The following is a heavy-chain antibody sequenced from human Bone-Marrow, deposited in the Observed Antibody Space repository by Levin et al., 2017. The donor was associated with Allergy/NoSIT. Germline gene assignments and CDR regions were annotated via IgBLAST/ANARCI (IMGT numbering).Heavy chain of an antibody. Sequence: GESLKISCKASGYTFTGYYMHWVRQAPGQGLEWMGWINPNSGGTNYAQKFQGRVTMTRDTSISTAYMELSRLRSDDTAVYYCAREGKLLRGLGYWGQGTLVTVSS. V-gene: IGHV1-2*02. CDR2: INPNSGGT. CDR1: GYTFTGYY. J-gene: IGHJ4*02. D-gene: IGHD1-26*01. CDR3: AREGKLLRGLGY.